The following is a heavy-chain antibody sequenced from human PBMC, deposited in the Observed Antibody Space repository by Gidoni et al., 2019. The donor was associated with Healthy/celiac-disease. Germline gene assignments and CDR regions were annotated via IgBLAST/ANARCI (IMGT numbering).Heavy chain of an antibody. CDR2: ISYDGSNK. Sequence: QVQPLASGGGVVQPGWSLCLSRAASGFTFSRCAIHWVRQAPGKGLEWVAVISYDGSNKYYADSVKGRFTISRDNSKNTLYLQMNSLRAEDTAVYYCAREGYDFWSGYLYYFDYWGQGTLVTVSS. J-gene: IGHJ4*02. V-gene: IGHV3-30-3*01. CDR1: GFTFSRCA. CDR3: AREGYDFWSGYLYYFDY. D-gene: IGHD3-3*01.